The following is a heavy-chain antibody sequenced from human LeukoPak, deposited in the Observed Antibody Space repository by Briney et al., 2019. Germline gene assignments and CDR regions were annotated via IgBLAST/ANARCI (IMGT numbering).Heavy chain of an antibody. CDR2: IGGGGVDT. CDR1: GFTFSSSA. J-gene: IGHJ4*02. D-gene: IGHD2-2*01. V-gene: IGHV3-23*01. Sequence: GGSLRLSCAASGFTFSSSAMTSVRQAPGKGLEWVSAIGGGGVDTYYADSVKGRFTISRDNSKNTLYLQMNSLRAEDTAVDYCAKRGESCSSTNCLKYYFDYWGQGTLVTVSA. CDR3: AKRGESCSSTNCLKYYFDY.